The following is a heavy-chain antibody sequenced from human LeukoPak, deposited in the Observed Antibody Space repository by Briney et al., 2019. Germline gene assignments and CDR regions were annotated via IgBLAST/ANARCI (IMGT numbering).Heavy chain of an antibody. CDR2: ISSSSSYI. J-gene: IGHJ4*02. D-gene: IGHD6-19*01. CDR3: ARDRFRYSSGLGVPFDY. Sequence: PGGSLRLSCAASGFTFSSYSMNWVRQAPGKGLEWVSSISSSSSYIYYADSVKGRFTISRDNAKNSLYLQMNSLRAEDTAVYYCARDRFRYSSGLGVPFDYWGQGTLVTVSS. CDR1: GFTFSSYS. V-gene: IGHV3-21*01.